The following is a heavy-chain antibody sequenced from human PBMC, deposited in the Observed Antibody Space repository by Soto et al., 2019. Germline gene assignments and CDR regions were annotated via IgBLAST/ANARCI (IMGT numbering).Heavy chain of an antibody. CDR1: GYTFTSYG. J-gene: IGHJ4*02. Sequence: ASVKVSCKASGYTFTSYGISWVRQARGQGLEWMGWISAYNGNTNYAQKLQGRVTMTTDTSTSTAYMELRSLRSDDTAVYYCARVRYVTKQWLVLVVDYWGQGTLVTVSS. CDR3: ARVRYVTKQWLVLVVDY. CDR2: ISAYNGNT. D-gene: IGHD6-19*01. V-gene: IGHV1-18*01.